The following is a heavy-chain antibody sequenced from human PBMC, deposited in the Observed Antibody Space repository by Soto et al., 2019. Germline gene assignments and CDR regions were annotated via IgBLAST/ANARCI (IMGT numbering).Heavy chain of an antibody. CDR2: ISGYNGNT. J-gene: IGHJ4*01. CDR3: ARRSIFGVVSFGDY. D-gene: IGHD3-3*01. CDR1: GYNSSNYD. V-gene: IGHV1-18*01. Sequence: QVQLVQSAAEVRKPGAAVKVSCKTSGYNSSNYDISWVRQAPGQGPEWMGWISGYNGNTNFAQKFQGRVTMATDTSTSTAYMELRNLIFDDTAVYYCARRSIFGVVSFGDYWGQGTLVIVSS.